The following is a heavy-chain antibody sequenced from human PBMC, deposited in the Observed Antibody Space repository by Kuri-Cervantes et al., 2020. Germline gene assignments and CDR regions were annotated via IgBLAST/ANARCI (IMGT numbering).Heavy chain of an antibody. Sequence: GSLRLSCAVYGGSFSGYYWSWIRQPPGKGLEWIGEINHSGSTNYNPSLKSRVTISVDTSKNQFSLQVASVTAADTAVYYCARLDYSESWFDYWGQGTLVTVSS. CDR2: INHSGST. D-gene: IGHD1-26*01. J-gene: IGHJ4*02. CDR1: GGSFSGYY. CDR3: ARLDYSESWFDY. V-gene: IGHV4-34*01.